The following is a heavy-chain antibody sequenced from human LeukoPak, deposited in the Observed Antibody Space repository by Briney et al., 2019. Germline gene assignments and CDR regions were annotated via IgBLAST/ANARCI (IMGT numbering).Heavy chain of an antibody. D-gene: IGHD6-13*01. CDR2: ISSSGSTI. CDR1: GFTFSSYE. V-gene: IGHV3-48*03. CDR3: ARGSWHRDLWDHYFDY. Sequence: GGSLRLSCAASGFTFSSYEMNWVRQAPGKGLEWVSYISSSGSTIYYADSVKGRFTISRDNAKNSLYLQMNSLRAEDTAVYYCARGSWHRDLWDHYFDYWGQGTLVTVSS. J-gene: IGHJ4*02.